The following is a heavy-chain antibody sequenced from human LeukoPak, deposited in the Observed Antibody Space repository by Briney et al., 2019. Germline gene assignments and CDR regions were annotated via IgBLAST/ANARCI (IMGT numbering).Heavy chain of an antibody. CDR3: AKRASGSGTSLYSFDY. CDR2: ISNSGGST. J-gene: IGHJ4*02. D-gene: IGHD3-10*01. V-gene: IGHV3-23*01. Sequence: GGSLRLSCAASGFTFSSYAMSWVRQAPGKGLEWASVISNSGGSTFYADSVKGRFTISRDNSKNTLYLQMNSLRAEDTAVYYCAKRASGSGTSLYSFDYWGQGTLVTVSS. CDR1: GFTFSSYA.